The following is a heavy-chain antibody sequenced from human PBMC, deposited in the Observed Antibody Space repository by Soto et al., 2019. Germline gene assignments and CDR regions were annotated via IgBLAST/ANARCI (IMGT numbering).Heavy chain of an antibody. CDR3: ARAGYCSGGRCYSPYYYYYGMDV. CDR1: TFSFSHYA. J-gene: IGHJ6*02. V-gene: IGHV3-30-3*01. D-gene: IGHD2-15*01. CDR2: ISYDGNIK. Sequence: GGSLRLSCGASTFSFSHYAMHWVRQAPGKGLECVAVISYDGNIKRYADSVKGRFTISRDNSENTLYLQMNSLSPEDTAVYYCARAGYCSGGRCYSPYYYYYGMDVWGQGTTVTVSS.